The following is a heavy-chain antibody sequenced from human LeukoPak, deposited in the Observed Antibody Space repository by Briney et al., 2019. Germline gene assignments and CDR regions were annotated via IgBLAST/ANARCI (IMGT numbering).Heavy chain of an antibody. D-gene: IGHD3-22*01. V-gene: IGHV3-30-3*01. CDR2: ISYDGSNK. CDR3: ARGHDSSGYYFDY. Sequence: PGGSLRLSCAASGFTFSSYAMHWVRQAPGKGLEWVAVISYDGSNKYYADSVKGRFTISRDNSKNTLYLQMNSLRAEDTAVYYCARGHDSSGYYFDYWGQGTLVTVSS. CDR1: GFTFSSYA. J-gene: IGHJ4*02.